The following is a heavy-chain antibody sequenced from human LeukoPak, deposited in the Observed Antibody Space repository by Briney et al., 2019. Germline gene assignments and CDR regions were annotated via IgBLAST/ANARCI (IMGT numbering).Heavy chain of an antibody. CDR1: GFTVSSNY. V-gene: IGHV3-53*01. D-gene: IGHD3-22*01. CDR2: IYSGGST. Sequence: GGSLRLSCAASGFTVSSNYMSWVRQAPGKGLEWVSVIYSGGSTYYEESVKCRFTISRDNSKNTLYLQMNSLRAEDTAVYYCARGHYYESSGYYYRGMDVWGQGTTVTVSS. J-gene: IGHJ6*02. CDR3: ARGHYYESSGYYYRGMDV.